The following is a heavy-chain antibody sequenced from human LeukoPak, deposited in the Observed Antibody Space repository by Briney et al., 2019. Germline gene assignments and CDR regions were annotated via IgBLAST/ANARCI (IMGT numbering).Heavy chain of an antibody. CDR3: ATSSSWYLYYYYGMDV. V-gene: IGHV1-8*01. Sequence: ASVKVSCKASGYTFTSYDINWVRQATGQGLEWMGWMNPNSGNTGYAQKFQGRVTMTRNTSISTAYMELSGLRSEDTAVYYCATSSSWYLYYYYGMDVWGQGTTVTVSS. J-gene: IGHJ6*02. CDR2: MNPNSGNT. D-gene: IGHD6-13*01. CDR1: GYTFTSYD.